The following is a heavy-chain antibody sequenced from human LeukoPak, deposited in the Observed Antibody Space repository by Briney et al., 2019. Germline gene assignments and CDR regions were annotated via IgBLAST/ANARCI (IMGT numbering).Heavy chain of an antibody. CDR1: GGSISSSSYY. J-gene: IGHJ4*02. CDR2: IYYSGST. CDR3: ARLKIRDGAYYYDFWSGYHYYFDY. Sequence: SETLSLTCTVSGGSISSSSYYWGWIRQPPGKGLEWIGSIYYSGSTYYNPSLKSRVTISVDTSKNQFSLKLSSVTATDTAVYYCARLKIRDGAYYYDFWSGYHYYFDYWGQGTLVTVSS. D-gene: IGHD3-3*01. V-gene: IGHV4-39*01.